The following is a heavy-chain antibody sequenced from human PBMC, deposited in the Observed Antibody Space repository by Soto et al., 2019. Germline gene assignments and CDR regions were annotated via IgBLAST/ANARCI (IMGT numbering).Heavy chain of an antibody. J-gene: IGHJ6*02. Sequence: GSLRLSCAASGFTFSSYWMSWVRQAPGKGLEWVANIKQDGSEKYYVDSVKGRFTIPRDNAKNSLYLQMNSLRAEDTAVYYCARDGPNWNYGMDVWGQGTTVTVSS. CDR3: ARDGPNWNYGMDV. CDR1: GFTFSSYW. D-gene: IGHD1-20*01. V-gene: IGHV3-7*03. CDR2: IKQDGSEK.